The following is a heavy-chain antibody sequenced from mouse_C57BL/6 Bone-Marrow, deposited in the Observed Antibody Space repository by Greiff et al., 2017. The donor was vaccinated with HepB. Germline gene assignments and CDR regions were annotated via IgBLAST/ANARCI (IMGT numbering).Heavy chain of an antibody. Sequence: QVQLKESGPELVKPGASVKISCKASGYAFSSSWMNWVKQRPGKGLEWIGRIYPGDGDTNYNGKFKGKATLTADKSSSTAYMQRSSLTAEDSAVYFCARRHAMDYWGQGTSVTVSS. V-gene: IGHV1-82*01. CDR2: IYPGDGDT. CDR3: ARRHAMDY. CDR1: GYAFSSSW. J-gene: IGHJ4*01.